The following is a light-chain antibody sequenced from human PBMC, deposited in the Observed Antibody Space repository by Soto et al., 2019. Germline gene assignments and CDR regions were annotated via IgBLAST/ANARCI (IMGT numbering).Light chain of an antibody. J-gene: IGLJ1*01. Sequence: QSALTQPASVSGSPGQSITISCTGTSSDVGGYNYVSWYQQHPGKAPKVMIYDVSNRPSGVSNRFSGSKSGNTASLTISGLQAEDEADYYCSSYTSISTSYVFGTGTKVTVL. CDR2: DVS. CDR1: SSDVGGYNY. V-gene: IGLV2-14*01. CDR3: SSYTSISTSYV.